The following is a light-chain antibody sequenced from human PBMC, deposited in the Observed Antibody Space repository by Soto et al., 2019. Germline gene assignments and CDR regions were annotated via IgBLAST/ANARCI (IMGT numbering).Light chain of an antibody. J-gene: IGLJ2*01. CDR1: TTGSKS. Sequence: SYELTQPPSVSVAPGKTARITCGGNTTGSKSVHWYQQKPGQAPVLVIYYDSDRPSGIPERFSGSNSGNTATLTISRVEAGDEADYYCQVWDSSSDHLVVFGGGTKLTVL. CDR3: QVWDSSSDHLVV. V-gene: IGLV3-21*04. CDR2: YDS.